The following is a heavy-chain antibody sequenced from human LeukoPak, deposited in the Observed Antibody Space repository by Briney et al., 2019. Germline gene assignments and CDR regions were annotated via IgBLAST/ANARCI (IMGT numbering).Heavy chain of an antibody. CDR2: LSGGSDYI. Sequence: GGSLRLSCAASGFMFSSYNMYWARQAPGKGLEWVSSLSGGSDYIFYADPVKGRFTVSRDNARNALYLEMHSLRADDTAVYYCARGSAGAWDYWGXXXLVTVSS. CDR3: ARGSAGAWDY. J-gene: IGHJ4*01. D-gene: IGHD7-27*01. V-gene: IGHV3-21*01. CDR1: GFMFSSYN.